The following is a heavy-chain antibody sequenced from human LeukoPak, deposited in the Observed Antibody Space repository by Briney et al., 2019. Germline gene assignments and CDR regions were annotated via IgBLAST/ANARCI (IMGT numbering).Heavy chain of an antibody. Sequence: SETLSLTCTVSGGSISSYYWSWIRQPAGKGLEWIGRIYTSGSTNYNPSLKSRVTISVDTSKNQFSLKLSSVTAADTAVYYCARDLDLDCSGGSCLDGFDPWGQGTLVTVSS. CDR2: IYTSGST. CDR1: GGSISSYY. V-gene: IGHV4-4*07. CDR3: ARDLDLDCSGGSCLDGFDP. D-gene: IGHD2-15*01. J-gene: IGHJ5*02.